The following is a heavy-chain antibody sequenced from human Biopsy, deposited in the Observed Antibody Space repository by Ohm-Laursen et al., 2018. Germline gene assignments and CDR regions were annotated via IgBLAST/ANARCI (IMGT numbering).Heavy chain of an antibody. CDR1: GYTFTNYY. CDR2: INPSGGDT. D-gene: IGHD5-24*01. CDR3: ARTDDFNFDFDY. Sequence: GASVKVSCKASGYTFTNYYMHWVRQAPGQGLEWMGIINPSGGDTTYAQNFHGRLIMTRDTSTSTVYMELSSLTSEDTAVYSCARTDDFNFDFDYWGQGTLVTVSS. V-gene: IGHV1-46*01. J-gene: IGHJ4*02.